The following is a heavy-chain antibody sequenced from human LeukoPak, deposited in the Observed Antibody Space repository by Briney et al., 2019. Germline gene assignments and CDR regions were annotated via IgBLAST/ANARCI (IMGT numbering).Heavy chain of an antibody. CDR3: ARWDTPFGEFFSN. D-gene: IGHD3-10*01. CDR1: GFTFDDYA. V-gene: IGHV3-9*01. J-gene: IGHJ4*02. Sequence: GGSLRLSCAASGFTFDDYAMHWVRQAPGKGLEWVSGISWNSGSIGYADSVKGRFTISRDNAKNSLYLQMNSLRAEDTALYYCARWDTPFGEFFSNWGQGTLVTVSS. CDR2: ISWNSGSI.